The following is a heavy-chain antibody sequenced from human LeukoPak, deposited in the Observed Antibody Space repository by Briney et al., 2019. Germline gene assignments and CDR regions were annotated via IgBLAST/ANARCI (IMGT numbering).Heavy chain of an antibody. D-gene: IGHD3-3*01. CDR3: AKDDKGADFWSGYCFDY. V-gene: IGHV3-23*01. J-gene: IGHJ4*02. CDR2: ISGSGGIT. Sequence: GGSLRLSCGASGFTFSSCAMSWVRQAPGKGLEWVSAISGSGGITYYADSVKGRFTISRDNSKNTLYLRMNSLRAEDTAVYYCAKDDKGADFWSGYCFDYWGQGTLVPVSS. CDR1: GFTFSSCA.